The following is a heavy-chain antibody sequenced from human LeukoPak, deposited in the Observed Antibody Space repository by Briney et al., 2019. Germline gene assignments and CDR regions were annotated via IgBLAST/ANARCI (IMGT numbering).Heavy chain of an antibody. Sequence: PSETLSLSCTASGGTISSYCRSWVRQPPGKGLEWIGYIYYSGSTNYNPSLKSRVTISVDTSKNQYSLKLSSVTAAHTAVYYCARVEDRRDGYNRPALVVFDKWGRGAMVTVSS. CDR2: IYYSGST. CDR3: ARVEDRRDGYNRPALVVFDK. CDR1: GGTISSYC. J-gene: IGHJ3*02. D-gene: IGHD5-24*01. V-gene: IGHV4-59*01.